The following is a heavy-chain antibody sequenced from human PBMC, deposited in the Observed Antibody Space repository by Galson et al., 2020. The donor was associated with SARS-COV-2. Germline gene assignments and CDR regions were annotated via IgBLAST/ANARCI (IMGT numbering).Heavy chain of an antibody. D-gene: IGHD2-21*01. CDR1: GGSFSGHY. CDR2: INHSGST. J-gene: IGHJ4*02. V-gene: IGHV4-34*01. Sequence: SKASETLSLTCAVSGGSFSGHYWNWIRQSPGKGLQWIGEINHSGSTNYISSLKSRHTMSVDRSKNQFSLRLRSVTAADTAVYYCGRASRPPGVSVCIVGPNNFDYWSQGTLVTVSS. CDR3: GRASRPPGVSVCIVGPNNFDY.